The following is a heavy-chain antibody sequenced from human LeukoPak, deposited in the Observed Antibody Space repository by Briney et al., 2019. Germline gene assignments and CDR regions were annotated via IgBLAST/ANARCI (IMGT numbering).Heavy chain of an antibody. CDR3: AREAERNYYYMDV. D-gene: IGHD1-1*01. Sequence: SQTLSLTCAISGDSVSSNTSIWNWIRQSPSRGLEWLGRTYYKSKWYSDYAVSVKSRISINPDTSKNQFSLHLISVTPEDTAVYYCAREAERNYYYMDVWGKGTTVTISS. V-gene: IGHV6-1*01. J-gene: IGHJ6*03. CDR1: GDSVSSNTSI. CDR2: TYYKSKWYS.